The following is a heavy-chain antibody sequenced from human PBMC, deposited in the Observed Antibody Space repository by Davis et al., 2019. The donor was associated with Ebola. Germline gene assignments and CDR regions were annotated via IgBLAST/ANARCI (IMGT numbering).Heavy chain of an antibody. CDR1: GGSFSGYY. CDR3: ARDPTYYDYIWGSLTRGGMDV. CDR2: INHSGST. J-gene: IGHJ6*02. V-gene: IGHV4-34*01. D-gene: IGHD3-16*01. Sequence: SETLSLTCAVYGGSFSGYYWSWIRQPPGKGLEWIGEINHSGSTNYNPSLKSRVTISVDTSKNQFSLKLSSVTAADTAVYYCARDPTYYDYIWGSLTRGGMDVWGQGTTVTVSS.